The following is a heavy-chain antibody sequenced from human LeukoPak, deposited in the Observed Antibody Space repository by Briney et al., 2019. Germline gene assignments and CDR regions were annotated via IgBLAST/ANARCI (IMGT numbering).Heavy chain of an antibody. J-gene: IGHJ3*02. CDR1: GYTLTELS. CDR2: FDPEDGKT. Sequence: GASVKVSCKVSGYTLTELSMHWVRQAPGKGLEWMGGFDPEDGKTIYAQKFQGRVTMTEDTSTDTAYMELSSLRSEDTAVYYCATDYRVVAATFDAFDIWGQGTMVTVSS. V-gene: IGHV1-24*01. CDR3: ATDYRVVAATFDAFDI. D-gene: IGHD2-15*01.